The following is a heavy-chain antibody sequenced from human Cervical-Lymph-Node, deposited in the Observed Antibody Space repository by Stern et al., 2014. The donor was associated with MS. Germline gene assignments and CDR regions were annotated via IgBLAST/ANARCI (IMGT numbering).Heavy chain of an antibody. D-gene: IGHD1-1*01. CDR2: ITNVGST. J-gene: IGHJ4*02. CDR1: GFTVSRDY. V-gene: IGHV3-53*01. Sequence: EVQLVESGGGVIQPGGSLRLSCTASGFTVSRDYMKWVRQAPGKGLELFSLITNVGSTVYTDSVKGRFTISRDDSKNTVYLHMTSLRAEDTAMYYCARDTSSPERSDWWGQGTLVTVSS. CDR3: ARDTSSPERSDW.